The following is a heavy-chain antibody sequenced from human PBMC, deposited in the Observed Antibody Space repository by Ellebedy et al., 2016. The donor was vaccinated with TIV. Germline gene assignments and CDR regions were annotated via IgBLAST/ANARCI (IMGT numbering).Heavy chain of an antibody. CDR2: IGAYNGNT. CDR3: ARGLWFGELDV. V-gene: IGHV1-18*01. D-gene: IGHD3-10*01. Sequence: AASVKVSCKASGYSLTSTGISWVRQAPGQGLEGMGWIGAYNGNTNYAQKFQGSVTMTTDTSTSTVYMYLRSLRSDDTAVYYCARGLWFGELDVWGQGTTVTVSS. CDR1: GYSLTSTG. J-gene: IGHJ6*02.